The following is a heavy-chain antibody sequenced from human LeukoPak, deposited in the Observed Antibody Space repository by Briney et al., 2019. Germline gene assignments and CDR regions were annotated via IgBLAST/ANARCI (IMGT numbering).Heavy chain of an antibody. CDR2: INPNSRGT. Sequence: ASETVSCKASGYTFTGYYMHWVRQAPGQGLEWMGLINPNSRGTNYAQKFQGRVTMTREASISTAYMELSRLRSDDTAVYYCASLELQLDYWGQGTLVTVS. J-gene: IGHJ4*02. D-gene: IGHD1-7*01. CDR3: ASLELQLDY. CDR1: GYTFTGYY. V-gene: IGHV1-2*02.